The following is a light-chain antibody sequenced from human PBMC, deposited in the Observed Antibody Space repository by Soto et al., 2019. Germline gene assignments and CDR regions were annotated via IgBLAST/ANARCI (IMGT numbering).Light chain of an antibody. J-gene: IGKJ4*01. CDR2: DAS. V-gene: IGKV3-11*01. CDR1: QSVSCY. Sequence: EIVLTQSPDTLSLSPGERATLSCRASQSVSCYLGWYQQKPGQAPRLLIYDASNRAYGVPARFRGSGSGTIFTLTIASLEPEDFAVYYCQQRSNWPYLTFGGGTRV. CDR3: QQRSNWPYLT.